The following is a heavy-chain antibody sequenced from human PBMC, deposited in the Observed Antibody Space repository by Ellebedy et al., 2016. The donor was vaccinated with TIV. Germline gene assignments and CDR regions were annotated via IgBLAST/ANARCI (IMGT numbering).Heavy chain of an antibody. D-gene: IGHD2-21*02. Sequence: SETLSLXXFVSGGSISSGDYYWSWIRQPPGKGLEWIGSIYYSASTSYNPSLKSRLSISIDTSKNQFSLNLSSVTAADTAVYYCARDNGIIGVTNEDNWFDPWGQGTLVTVSS. V-gene: IGHV4-30-4*01. CDR2: IYYSAST. CDR3: ARDNGIIGVTNEDNWFDP. CDR1: GGSISSGDYY. J-gene: IGHJ5*02.